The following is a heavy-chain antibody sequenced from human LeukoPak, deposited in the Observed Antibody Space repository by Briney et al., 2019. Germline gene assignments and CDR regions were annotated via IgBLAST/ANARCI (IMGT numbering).Heavy chain of an antibody. CDR3: ARGAAGNWFDP. CDR1: GFTFSDYY. CDR2: ISSTGSSI. Sequence: PGGSLRLSCAAPGFTFSDYYMTWIRQAPGKGLEWVSYISSTGSSIYYADSVKGRFTISRDNAKNSLYLQMNSLRAEDTAVYYCARGAAGNWFDPWGQGTLVTVSS. D-gene: IGHD2-15*01. J-gene: IGHJ5*02. V-gene: IGHV3-11*04.